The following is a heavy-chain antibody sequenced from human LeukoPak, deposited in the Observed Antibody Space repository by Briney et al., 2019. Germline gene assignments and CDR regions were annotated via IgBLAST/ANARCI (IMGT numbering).Heavy chain of an antibody. J-gene: IGHJ4*02. V-gene: IGHV4-39*07. CDR1: GGSISSSSYY. Sequence: SETLSLTCTVSGGSISSSSYYWGWIRQPPGKGLEWIGSIYYSGSTYYNPSLKSRVTISVDTSKNQFSLKLSSVTAADTAVYYCARQGVHYDILTGYPNPYFAYWGQGTLVTVSS. D-gene: IGHD3-9*01. CDR3: ARQGVHYDILTGYPNPYFAY. CDR2: IYYSGST.